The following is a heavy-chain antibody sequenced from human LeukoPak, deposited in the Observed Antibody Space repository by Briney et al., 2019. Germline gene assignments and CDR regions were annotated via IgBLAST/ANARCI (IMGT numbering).Heavy chain of an antibody. J-gene: IGHJ5*02. CDR1: GFILSQYG. CDR2: IRYTSET. V-gene: IGHV3-48*01. D-gene: IGHD5-12*01. Sequence: GGSLRLSCAASGFILSQYGFNWVRQAPGKGLEWVSHIRYTSETFYADSVEGRFTISRDHARNSLYLQMNNLRGEDTAIYYCARDAGNSGHGCDLWGQETLVTVSS. CDR3: ARDAGNSGHGCDL.